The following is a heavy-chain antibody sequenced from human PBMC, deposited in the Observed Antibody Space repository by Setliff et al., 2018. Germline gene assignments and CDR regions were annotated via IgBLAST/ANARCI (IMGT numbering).Heavy chain of an antibody. CDR3: ARYDSSGYSENYYFDY. D-gene: IGHD3-22*01. CDR1: GGSISSYY. V-gene: IGHV4-4*07. J-gene: IGHJ4*02. CDR2: IYISGGT. Sequence: SETLSLTCTVSGGSISSYYWTWIRQPAGKGLEWIGRIYISGGTSYNPSLKSRVTMFVDTSKNQFSLMLYSVTAADTAIYYCARYDSSGYSENYYFDYWGQGTLVTVSS.